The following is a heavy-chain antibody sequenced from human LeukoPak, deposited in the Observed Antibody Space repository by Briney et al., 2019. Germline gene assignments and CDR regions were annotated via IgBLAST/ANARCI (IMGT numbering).Heavy chain of an antibody. CDR1: GFSFSSYG. J-gene: IGHJ4*02. Sequence: PGGSLRLSCAASGFSFSSYGMNWVRQAPGKRMEWGSGISGSGIDTDYADSVKGRFTISRDNANNILYMQMNSLRVDDTAIYYCAFSRNGMALSYFDYWGQGTLVTVSS. CDR3: AFSRNGMALSYFDY. D-gene: IGHD5-24*01. CDR2: ISGSGIDT. V-gene: IGHV3-23*01.